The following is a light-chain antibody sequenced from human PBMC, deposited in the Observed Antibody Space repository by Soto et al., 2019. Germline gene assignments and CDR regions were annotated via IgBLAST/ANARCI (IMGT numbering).Light chain of an antibody. V-gene: IGKV3-11*01. Sequence: EIVLTQSPATLSLSPGERATVSCRASQSVSIYLAWYQQKPGQAPRLLIYDASNRATGLPARFSGSGSGADFTLTISSLEPEDFAVYYCQQRISWPPTFGQGTRVEIK. CDR2: DAS. J-gene: IGKJ5*01. CDR1: QSVSIY. CDR3: QQRISWPPT.